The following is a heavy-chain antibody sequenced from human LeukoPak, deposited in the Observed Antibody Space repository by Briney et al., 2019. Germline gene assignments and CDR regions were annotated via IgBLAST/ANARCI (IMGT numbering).Heavy chain of an antibody. CDR2: IIPIFGTA. CDR1: GGTFSSYA. CDR3: ARESSGWANWFDP. Sequence: SAKVSCKASGGTFSSYAISWVRQAPGQGLEWMGGIIPIFGTANYAQKFQGRVTITADESTSTAYMELSSLRSEDTAVYYCARESSGWANWFDPWGQGTLVTVSS. V-gene: IGHV1-69*13. J-gene: IGHJ5*02. D-gene: IGHD6-19*01.